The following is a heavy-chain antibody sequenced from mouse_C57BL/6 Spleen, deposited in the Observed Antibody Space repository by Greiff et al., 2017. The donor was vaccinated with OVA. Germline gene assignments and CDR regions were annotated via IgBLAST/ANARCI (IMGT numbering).Heavy chain of an antibody. Sequence: QVQLQQPGAELVKPGASVKMSYKASGYTFTSYWITWVKQRPGQGLEWIGDIYPGSGSTNYNEKFKSKATLTVDTSSSTAYMQLSSLTSEDSAVYYCARSWGPYSKDYWGQGTTLTVSS. CDR1: GYTFTSYW. D-gene: IGHD2-5*01. CDR3: ARSWGPYSKDY. V-gene: IGHV1-55*01. CDR2: IYPGSGST. J-gene: IGHJ2*01.